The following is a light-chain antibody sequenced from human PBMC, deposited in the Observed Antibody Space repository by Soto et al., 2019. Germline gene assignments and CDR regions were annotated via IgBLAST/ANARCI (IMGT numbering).Light chain of an antibody. CDR1: QSVSTNY. Sequence: QGPARRSMAREGSATLSCVVSQSVSTNYLAWYQQRPGLAPRLLIYDASSRATGIPDRFSGSGSGTEFTLSFCRLVPEDFAVYYCQQHGRSPLTFGQGTRLEIK. J-gene: IGKJ5*01. V-gene: IGKV3D-20*01. CDR2: DAS. CDR3: QQHGRSPLT.